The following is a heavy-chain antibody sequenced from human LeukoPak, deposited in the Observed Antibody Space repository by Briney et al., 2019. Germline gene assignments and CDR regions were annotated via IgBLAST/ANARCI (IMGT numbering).Heavy chain of an antibody. D-gene: IGHD2-15*01. V-gene: IGHV4-34*01. CDR3: ARGRGDIVVVVAATREERREYFDY. Sequence: PSETLSLTCAVYGGSFSGYYWSWIRQPPGKGLEWIGEINHSGSTNYNPSLKSRVTISVDTSKNQFSLKLSSVTAADTAVYYCARGRGDIVVVVAATREERREYFDYWGQGTLVTVSS. J-gene: IGHJ4*02. CDR2: INHSGST. CDR1: GGSFSGYY.